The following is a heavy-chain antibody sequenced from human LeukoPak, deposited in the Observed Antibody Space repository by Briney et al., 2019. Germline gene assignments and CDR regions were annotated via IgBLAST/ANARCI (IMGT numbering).Heavy chain of an antibody. V-gene: IGHV4-59*01. CDR1: GGSISSYY. CDR2: LYYSGST. Sequence: SETLSLTCTVPGGSISSYYWSWIRQLPGKGLEWIGYLYYSGSTNYNPSLKIRVTISVHRTKTQFSLKLSSVTAADTAVYYCARDHYIAGTQYYYYYMDVWGKGTTVTVSS. D-gene: IGHD1-1*01. J-gene: IGHJ6*03. CDR3: ARDHYIAGTQYYYYYMDV.